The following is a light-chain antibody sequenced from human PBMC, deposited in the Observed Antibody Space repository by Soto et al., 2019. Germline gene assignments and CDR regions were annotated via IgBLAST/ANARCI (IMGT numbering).Light chain of an antibody. V-gene: IGKV3-11*01. Sequence: EVVLTQSPGTLSLSPGERATLSCRASQSVTYLAWYQHKPGRAPRLLIYDASSRATGIPARFSGSGSGTDFTLTISSLEPEDSAIYYCQQRSGWPPLTFGGGTKVEIK. CDR3: QQRSGWPPLT. CDR2: DAS. J-gene: IGKJ4*01. CDR1: QSVTY.